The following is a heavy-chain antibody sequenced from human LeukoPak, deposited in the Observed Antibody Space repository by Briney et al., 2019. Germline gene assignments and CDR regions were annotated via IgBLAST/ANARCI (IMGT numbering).Heavy chain of an antibody. CDR3: ARSRSKGSSWYPHFDY. CDR1: GGSISNSSYY. Sequence: SETLSLTCTVSGGSISNSSYYWGWIRQPPGKGLEWIGSIYYTGSTYYNPSLKSRVTISVDTSKNQFSLKLSSVTAADTAVYYCARSRSKGSSWYPHFDYWGQGTLVTVSS. CDR2: IYYTGST. D-gene: IGHD6-13*01. J-gene: IGHJ4*02. V-gene: IGHV4-39*07.